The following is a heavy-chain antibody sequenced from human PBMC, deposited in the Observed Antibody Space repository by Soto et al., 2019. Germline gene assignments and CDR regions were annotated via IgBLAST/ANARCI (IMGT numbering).Heavy chain of an antibody. CDR1: GYTLTELS. V-gene: IGHV1-24*01. CDR2: FDPEDGET. Sequence: ASVKVSCKVSGYTLTELSMHWVRQAPGKGLEWMGGFDPEDGETIYAQKFQGRVTMTEGTSTDTAYMELSSLRSEDTAVYYCATGIPYYYYMDVWGKGTTVTVSS. CDR3: ATGIPYYYYMDV. J-gene: IGHJ6*03.